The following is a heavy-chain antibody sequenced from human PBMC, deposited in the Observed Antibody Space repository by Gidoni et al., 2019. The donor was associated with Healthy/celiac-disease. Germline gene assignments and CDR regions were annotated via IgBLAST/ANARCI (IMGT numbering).Heavy chain of an antibody. D-gene: IGHD3-16*02. Sequence: QVQLVQSGAEVKKPGASVKVPCKASGYTFTSYGISWVRQAPGQGLEWMGWISGYNGITNYAHKVQGRVIMTTDTSTSTAFMELRSLRSDDTAVYYCARFPMITFGGVVVTSELDYWGQGTLITVSS. V-gene: IGHV1-18*01. CDR2: ISGYNGIT. J-gene: IGHJ4*02. CDR3: ARFPMITFGGVVVTSELDY. CDR1: GYTFTSYG.